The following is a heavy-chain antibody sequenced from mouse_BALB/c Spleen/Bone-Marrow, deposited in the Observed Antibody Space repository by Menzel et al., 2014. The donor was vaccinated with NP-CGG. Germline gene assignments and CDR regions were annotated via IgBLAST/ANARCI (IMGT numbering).Heavy chain of an antibody. CDR3: ANYYYGYYFDS. CDR2: IDPANGNT. D-gene: IGHD1-1*01. V-gene: IGHV14-3*02. Sequence: EVQVVESGAELVKPGASVKLSCTASGFNIKDTYMHWVKQRPEQGLEWIGRIDPANGNTKYDPKFQGKATITADTSSNTAYLQLSSLTSGDTAVYYCANYYYGYYFDSWGQGTTLTVSS. J-gene: IGHJ2*01. CDR1: GFNIKDTY.